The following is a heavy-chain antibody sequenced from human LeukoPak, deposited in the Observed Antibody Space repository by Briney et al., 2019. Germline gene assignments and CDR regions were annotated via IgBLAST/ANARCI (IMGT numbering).Heavy chain of an antibody. CDR3: ARYPWYSSSSEYFQH. CDR1: GYSFTSYW. J-gene: IGHJ1*01. V-gene: IGHV5-51*01. D-gene: IGHD6-6*01. CDR2: IYPGDSDT. Sequence: GESLKISCKGSGYSFTSYWIGWVRQMPGKGLEWMGIIYPGDSDTRYSPSFQGQVTFSADKSTSTAYLQWSSLKASDTAMYYCARYPWYSSSSEYFQHWGQGTLVTVSS.